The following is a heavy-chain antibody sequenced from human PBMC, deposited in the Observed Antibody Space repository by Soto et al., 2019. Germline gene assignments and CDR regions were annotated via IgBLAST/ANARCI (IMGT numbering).Heavy chain of an antibody. V-gene: IGHV3-21*01. CDR3: TRDKGGSNNSWFDP. CDR1: TFSMYS. D-gene: IGHD1-26*01. Sequence: EVQVVESGGGLVKPGGSLRLSCNFTFSMYSMNWVRQAPGKGLEWVASISSGSAFIKYADSVKGRFSISRDNAKNSVSLQMNSLRAEDTAMYYCTRDKGGSNNSWFDPWGRGTLVNVSS. CDR2: ISSGSAFI. J-gene: IGHJ5*02.